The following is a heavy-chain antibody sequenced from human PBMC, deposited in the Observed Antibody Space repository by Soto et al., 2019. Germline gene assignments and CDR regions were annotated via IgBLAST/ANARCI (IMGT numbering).Heavy chain of an antibody. CDR1: GFNFSDYY. CDR2: ISSRGSTI. J-gene: IGHJ4*02. CDR3: ARDTVVFDY. Sequence: DWTGGSLGLPCAASGFNFSDYYMSWIRQAPGKGLEGGSYISSRGSTIYYADSVKGRFTISRDNAKNSLYLQMNSLRAEDTAVYYCARDTVVFDYWGQGTLVTVSS. D-gene: IGHD4-17*01. V-gene: IGHV3-11*01.